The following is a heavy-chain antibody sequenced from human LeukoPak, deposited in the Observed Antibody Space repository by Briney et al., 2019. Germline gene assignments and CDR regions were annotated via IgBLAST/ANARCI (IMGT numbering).Heavy chain of an antibody. CDR2: ISSSSSTI. V-gene: IGHV3-48*02. CDR3: ARDVNYYGSGSYYNPGVFDY. J-gene: IGHJ4*02. D-gene: IGHD3-10*01. CDR1: GFTFSSYS. Sequence: PGGSLRLSCAASGFTFSSYSMNWVRQAPGKGLEWVSYISSSSSTIYYADSVKGRFTISRDNAKNSLYLQMNSLRDEDTAVYYCARDVNYYGSGSYYNPGVFDYWGQGTPVTVSS.